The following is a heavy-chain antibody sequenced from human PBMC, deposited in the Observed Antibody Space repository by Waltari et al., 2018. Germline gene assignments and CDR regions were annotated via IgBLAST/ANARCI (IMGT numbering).Heavy chain of an antibody. V-gene: IGHV3-23*01. CDR3: AKDRFKHLGLPGYSSGWAD. CDR2: ISGSGGST. Sequence: EVQLLESGGGLVQPGGSLRLSCAASGFTFSSYAMSWVRQAPGKGLEWVSAISGSGGSTYYADSVKCRFTISRDNSKNTLYLQMNSLRAEDTAVYYCAKDRFKHLGLPGYSSGWADWGQGTLVTVSS. D-gene: IGHD6-19*01. J-gene: IGHJ4*02. CDR1: GFTFSSYA.